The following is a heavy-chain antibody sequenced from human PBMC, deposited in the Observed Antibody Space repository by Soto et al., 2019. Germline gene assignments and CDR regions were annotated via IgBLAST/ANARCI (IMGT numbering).Heavy chain of an antibody. D-gene: IGHD3-22*01. CDR2: IFSNDEK. V-gene: IGHV2-26*01. CDR3: ARCPYYYDSSGYYYTANGAFDI. Sequence: QVTLKESGPVLVKPTETLTLTCTVSGFSLSNARMGVSWIRQPPGKALEWLAHIFSNDEKSYSTSLKSRLTISKDTSKSQVVLTMTNMDPVDTATYYCARCPYYYDSSGYYYTANGAFDIWGQGTMVTVSS. J-gene: IGHJ3*02. CDR1: GFSLSNARMG.